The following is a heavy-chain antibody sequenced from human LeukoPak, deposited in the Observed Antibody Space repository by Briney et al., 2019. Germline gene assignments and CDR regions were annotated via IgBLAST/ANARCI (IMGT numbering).Heavy chain of an antibody. D-gene: IGHD6-13*01. Sequence: GGSLRLSCAASGFTFSSYAMHWVRQAPGKGLEWVAVISYDGSNKYYADSVKGRFTISRDNSKNTLYLQMNSLRAEDTAVYYCARDREWLAAAGTDGMDVWGQGTTVTVSS. CDR2: ISYDGSNK. CDR3: ARDREWLAAAGTDGMDV. CDR1: GFTFSSYA. V-gene: IGHV3-30-3*01. J-gene: IGHJ6*02.